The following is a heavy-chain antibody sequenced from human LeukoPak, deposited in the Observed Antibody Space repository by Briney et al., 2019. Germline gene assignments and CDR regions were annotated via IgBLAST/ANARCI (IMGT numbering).Heavy chain of an antibody. Sequence: SETLSLTCTVSGGSISSGDYYWSWIRQPPGKGLEWIGYIYYSGSTYYNPSLKSRVTISVDTSKNQFSLRLSSVTAADTAVYYCARVRYLDSSGYYQLYYCYGMDVWGQGTTVTVSS. D-gene: IGHD3-22*01. J-gene: IGHJ6*02. V-gene: IGHV4-30-4*01. CDR2: IYYSGST. CDR3: ARVRYLDSSGYYQLYYCYGMDV. CDR1: GGSISSGDYY.